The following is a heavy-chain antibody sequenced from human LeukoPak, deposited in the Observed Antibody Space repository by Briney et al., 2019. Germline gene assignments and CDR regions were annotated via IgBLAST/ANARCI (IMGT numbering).Heavy chain of an antibody. CDR2: IRSKANSYAT. CDR1: GFTFSGSA. J-gene: IGHJ4*02. V-gene: IGHV3-73*01. D-gene: IGHD3-16*01. CDR3: TRAGDDYVWEDFDY. Sequence: GGSLRLSCAASGFTFSGSAMHWVRQASGKGLEWVGRIRSKANSYATAYAASVKGRFTIYRDDSKNTAYLQMNSLKTEDTAVYYCTRAGDDYVWEDFDYWGQGTLVTVSS.